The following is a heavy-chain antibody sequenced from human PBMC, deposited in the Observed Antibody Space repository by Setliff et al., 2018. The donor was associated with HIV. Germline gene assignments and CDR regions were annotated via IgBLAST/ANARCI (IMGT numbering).Heavy chain of an antibody. J-gene: IGHJ6*02. CDR2: MNPNSGNT. CDR3: ARSWSRVPYYGLDV. D-gene: IGHD6-13*01. CDR1: GYTFTSYD. Sequence: ASVKVSCKASGYTFTSYDINWVRQATGQGLEWMGWMNPNSGNTGYAQKFQGRVTMTRNTSISTAYMELSSLRSEDSAVYYCARSWSRVPYYGLDVWGQGTTVTVSS. V-gene: IGHV1-8*02.